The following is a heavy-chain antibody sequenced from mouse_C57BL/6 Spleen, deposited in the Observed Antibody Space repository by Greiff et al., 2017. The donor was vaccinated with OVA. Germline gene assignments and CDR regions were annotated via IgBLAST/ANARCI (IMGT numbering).Heavy chain of an antibody. V-gene: IGHV1-54*01. CDR1: GYAFTNYL. CDR3: ARRIGYYFDY. J-gene: IGHJ2*01. CDR2: INPGSGGT. D-gene: IGHD2-14*01. Sequence: VKLQESGAELVRPGTSVKVSCKASGYAFTNYLIEWVKQRPGQGLEWIGVINPGSGGTNYNEKFKGKATLTADKSSSTAYMQLSSLTSEDSAVYFCARRIGYYFDYWGQGTTLTVSS.